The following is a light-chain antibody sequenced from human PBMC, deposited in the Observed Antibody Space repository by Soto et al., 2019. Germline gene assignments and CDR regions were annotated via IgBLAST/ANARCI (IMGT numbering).Light chain of an antibody. Sequence: EIVMTQSPATLSLSPGERATLSCRASQSVSTNLAWYQQKPGQAPRLLIYGTSTRATGIPARFSGSGSGTEFTLTISSLQPEDFASYYCQKLDSYPLTFGQGTRLEIK. V-gene: IGKV3-15*01. CDR2: GTS. CDR1: QSVSTN. CDR3: QKLDSYPLT. J-gene: IGKJ5*01.